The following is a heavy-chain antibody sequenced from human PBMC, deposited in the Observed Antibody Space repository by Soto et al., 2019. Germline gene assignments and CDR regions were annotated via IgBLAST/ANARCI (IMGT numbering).Heavy chain of an antibody. CDR3: ARPRYYDSSGPTAFDT. V-gene: IGHV1-3*01. J-gene: IGHJ3*02. CDR1: GYTFTSYA. D-gene: IGHD3-22*01. Sequence: ASVKVSCKASGYTFTSYAMHWVRQAPGQRLEWMGWINAGNGNTKYSQKFQGRVTITRDTSASTAYMELSSLRSEDTAVYYCARPRYYDSSGPTAFDTWGQGTMVTVSS. CDR2: INAGNGNT.